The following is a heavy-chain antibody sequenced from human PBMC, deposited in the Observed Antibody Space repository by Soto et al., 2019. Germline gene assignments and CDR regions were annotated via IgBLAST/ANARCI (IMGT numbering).Heavy chain of an antibody. V-gene: IGHV4-59*01. CDR1: GDSMSSYY. D-gene: IGHD4-4*01. J-gene: IGHJ4*02. CDR3: ARAKSNYQTFDH. Sequence: SETLSLTCTVSGDSMSSYYWSWVRQPPGKGLEWIGYIYYSGSTTYNPSLRSRVTMSVDTSKNQFSLRLSSVTAADTAVYYCARAKSNYQTFDHWGQGSQVTVSS. CDR2: IYYSGST.